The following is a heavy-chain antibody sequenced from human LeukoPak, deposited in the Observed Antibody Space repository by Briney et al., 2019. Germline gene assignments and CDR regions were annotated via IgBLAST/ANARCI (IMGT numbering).Heavy chain of an antibody. CDR1: GFDFSLSS. J-gene: IGHJ4*02. CDR3: ARERTAARGYFDY. Sequence: PGGSLRLSCAASGFDFSLSSFNYIRQAPGKGLEWVSYIRARSSLVSYADSVRGRFTISRDDAKKSVFLQMHSLRADDTAVYYCARERTAARGYFDYWGQGTLVTVSS. V-gene: IGHV3-48*04. D-gene: IGHD2-15*01. CDR2: IRARSSLV.